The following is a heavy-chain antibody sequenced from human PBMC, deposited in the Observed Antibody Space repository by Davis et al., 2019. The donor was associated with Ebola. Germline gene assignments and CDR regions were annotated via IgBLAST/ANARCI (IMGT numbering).Heavy chain of an antibody. J-gene: IGHJ6*02. D-gene: IGHD3-10*01. Sequence: SVKVSCKASGYTFNSHGISWVRQAPGQGLEWMGGIIPMFGTPNYAQKFHGRVTITAEEFTSTVYMELSGLSSEDTAVYYCATTLEFTSGELYRRYGMYVWGQGTTVSVSS. CDR2: IIPMFGTP. CDR1: GYTFNSHG. CDR3: ATTLEFTSGELYRRYGMYV. V-gene: IGHV1-69*13.